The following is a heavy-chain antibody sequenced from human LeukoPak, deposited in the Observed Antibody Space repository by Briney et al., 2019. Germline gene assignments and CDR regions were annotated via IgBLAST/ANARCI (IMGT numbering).Heavy chain of an antibody. CDR2: IYYSGST. D-gene: IGHD2-2*01. CDR1: NASISSVSYS. V-gene: IGHV4-39*07. J-gene: IGHJ4*02. Sequence: SETLSLTCTVSNASISSVSYSWGWIRQPPGKGLEWIGSIYYSGSTDYNPSLKSRVTISVDTSKNQFSLVLSSVTAADTAVYYCARDPTIYCTSSSCRPYWGQGTLVTVSS. CDR3: ARDPTIYCTSSSCRPY.